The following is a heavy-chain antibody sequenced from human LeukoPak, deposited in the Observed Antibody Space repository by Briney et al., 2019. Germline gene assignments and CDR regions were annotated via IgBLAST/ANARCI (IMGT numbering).Heavy chain of an antibody. D-gene: IGHD2-2*01. CDR2: INHSGST. CDR3: ARVGGTRYCSSTSCYPFDY. J-gene: IGHJ4*02. V-gene: IGHV4-34*01. Sequence: KPSETLSLTCAVYGGSFSGYYWSWIRQPPGKGLEWIGEINHSGSTNYDPSLKSRVTISVDTSKNQFSLKLSSVTAADTAVYYCARVGGTRYCSSTSCYPFDYWGQGTLVTVSS. CDR1: GGSFSGYY.